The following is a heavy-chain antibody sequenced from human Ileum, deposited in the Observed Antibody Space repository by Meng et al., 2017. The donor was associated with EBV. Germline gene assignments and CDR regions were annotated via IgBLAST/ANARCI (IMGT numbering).Heavy chain of an antibody. V-gene: IGHV4-4*03. J-gene: IGHJ4*02. Sequence: QRRESGLGLVRPPGTLYLPCAVFGYSISSNNWWSWVRQPPGKGLEWIGEIYHSGSTNYNPSFKSRVTMSVDKSKNQISLNLSSVTAADTAVYYCASGRDYAWHSWGRGTLVTVSS. D-gene: IGHD4-17*01. CDR2: IYHSGST. CDR1: GYSISSNNW. CDR3: ASGRDYAWHS.